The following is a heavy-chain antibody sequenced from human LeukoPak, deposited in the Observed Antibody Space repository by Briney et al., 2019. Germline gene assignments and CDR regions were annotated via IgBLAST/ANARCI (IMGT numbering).Heavy chain of an antibody. CDR2: INHSGST. J-gene: IGHJ4*02. Sequence: SETLSLTCAVYVGSFSGYYWSWIRQPPGKGLEWIGEINHSGSTNYNPSLKSRVTISVDTSKNQFSLKLSSVTAADTAVYYCARGVASDPVDTAMVEDYWGQGTLVTVSS. D-gene: IGHD5-18*01. CDR3: ARGVASDPVDTAMVEDY. V-gene: IGHV4-34*01. CDR1: VGSFSGYY.